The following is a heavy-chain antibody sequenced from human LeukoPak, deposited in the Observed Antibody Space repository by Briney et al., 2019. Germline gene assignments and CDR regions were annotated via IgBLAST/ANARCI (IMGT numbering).Heavy chain of an antibody. V-gene: IGHV3-49*04. CDR3: TPDLIVVPAAIPYFDY. J-gene: IGHJ4*02. CDR1: GFTFGDYA. CDR2: IRSKAYGGTT. Sequence: PGGSLRLSCTASGFTFGDYAMSWVRQAPGKGLEWVGFIRSKAYGGTTEYAASVKGRFTISRDDSKSIAYLQMNSLKTEDTAVYYCTPDLIVVPAAIPYFDYWGQGTLVTVSS. D-gene: IGHD2-2*01.